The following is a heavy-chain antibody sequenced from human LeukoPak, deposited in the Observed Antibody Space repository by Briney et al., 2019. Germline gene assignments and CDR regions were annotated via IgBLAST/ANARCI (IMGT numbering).Heavy chain of an antibody. CDR3: AREVAGTLDNWFDP. Sequence: APVKASCKASGYTFTSYGISWVRQAPGQGLEWMGWISAYNGNTNYAQKLRGRVTMTTDTSTSTAYMELRSLRSDDTAVYYCAREVAGTLDNWFDPWGQGTLVTVSS. V-gene: IGHV1-18*04. CDR2: ISAYNGNT. D-gene: IGHD6-19*01. J-gene: IGHJ5*02. CDR1: GYTFTSYG.